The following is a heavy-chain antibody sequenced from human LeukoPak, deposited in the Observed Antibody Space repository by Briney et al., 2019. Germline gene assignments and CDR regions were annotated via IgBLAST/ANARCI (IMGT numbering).Heavy chain of an antibody. CDR1: GFTFSSYA. Sequence: GGSLRLSCAASGFTFSSYAMHWVRQAPGKGLEWVAVISYDGSNKYYADSVKGRFTISRDNSKNTLYLQMNSLRAEDTAVYYCARRGSSGWFFWHFDYWGQGTLVTVSS. CDR3: ARRGSSGWFFWHFDY. V-gene: IGHV3-30-3*01. J-gene: IGHJ4*02. D-gene: IGHD6-19*01. CDR2: ISYDGSNK.